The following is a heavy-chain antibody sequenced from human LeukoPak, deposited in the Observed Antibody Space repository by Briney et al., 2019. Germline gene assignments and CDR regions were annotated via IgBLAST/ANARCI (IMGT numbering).Heavy chain of an antibody. CDR1: GFTFSSYA. Sequence: PGGSLRLSCAASGFTFSSYAMSWVRQAPGKGLEWVSAISSSGGSIYYADSVKGRFTISRDNSKNTLYLQMNSLRAEDTAVYYCANAAGSLEDQYYYAYMDVWGKGTTVTVPS. J-gene: IGHJ6*03. CDR2: ISSSGGSI. V-gene: IGHV3-23*01. CDR3: ANAAGSLEDQYYYAYMDV.